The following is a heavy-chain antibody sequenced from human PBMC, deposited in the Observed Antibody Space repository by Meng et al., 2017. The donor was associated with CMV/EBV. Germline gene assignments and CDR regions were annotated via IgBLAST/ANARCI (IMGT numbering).Heavy chain of an antibody. V-gene: IGHV4-39*07. CDR2: IYYSGST. D-gene: IGHD6-13*01. Sequence: SETLPLTCTVSGGSISSSSYYWGWVRQPPGKGLEWIGSIYYSGSTYYNPSLKSRVTISVDTSKNQFSLKLSSVTAADTAVYYCARVCSSSWYDLNYFDYWGQGTPVTVSS. CDR1: GGSISSSSYY. J-gene: IGHJ4*02. CDR3: ARVCSSSWYDLNYFDY.